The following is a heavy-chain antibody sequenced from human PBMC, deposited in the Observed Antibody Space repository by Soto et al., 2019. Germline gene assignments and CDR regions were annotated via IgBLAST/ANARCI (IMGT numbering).Heavy chain of an antibody. J-gene: IGHJ6*02. CDR1: GYSFTSYW. Sequence: GESLKISCKGSGYSFTSYWISWVRQMPGKGLEWMGRIDPSDSYTNYSPSFQGHVTISADKSISTAYLQWSSLKASDTAMYYCARLLVGATPQQHLYGMDVWGLGTTVT. CDR2: IDPSDSYT. D-gene: IGHD1-26*01. CDR3: ARLLVGATPQQHLYGMDV. V-gene: IGHV5-10-1*01.